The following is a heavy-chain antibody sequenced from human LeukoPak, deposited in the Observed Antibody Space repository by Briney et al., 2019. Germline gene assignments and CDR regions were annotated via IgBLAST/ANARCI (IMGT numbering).Heavy chain of an antibody. D-gene: IGHD3-22*01. CDR2: ISVSGGST. CDR1: GVTLSSYA. CDR3: AKSYASSGYYYFDY. V-gene: IGHV3-23*01. Sequence: GGSLRLSCAASGVTLSSYAMSWVRQAPGKGLEWVSAISVSGGSTYYADSVKGPFTISRDNSKNTLYLQMNSLRAADTAVYYCAKSYASSGYYYFDYWGQGTLVTVSS. J-gene: IGHJ4*02.